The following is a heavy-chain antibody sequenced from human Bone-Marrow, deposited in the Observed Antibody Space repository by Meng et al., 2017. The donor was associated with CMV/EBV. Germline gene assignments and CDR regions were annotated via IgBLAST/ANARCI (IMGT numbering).Heavy chain of an antibody. D-gene: IGHD1-26*01. J-gene: IGHJ4*02. V-gene: IGHV4-39*01. CDR1: GGSISSRSYY. CDR2: IYYSGST. CDR3: ARQAGTVVGATGYLDY. Sequence: GSLRLSCTVSGGSISSRSYYWGWIRQPPGKGLEWIGSIYYSGSTYYNPSLKSRVTISVDTSKNQFSLKLSSVTAADTAVYYCARQAGTVVGATGYLDYWGQGTLVTVSS.